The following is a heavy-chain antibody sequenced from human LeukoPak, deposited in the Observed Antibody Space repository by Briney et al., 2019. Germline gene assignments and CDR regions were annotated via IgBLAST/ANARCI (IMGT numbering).Heavy chain of an antibody. J-gene: IGHJ4*02. Sequence: SETLSLTCTVSGASISSYYWSWIRQPAGKGLEWIGRIYGRGNTNYNPSLKSRVSMSADTSKNQFSLRLNSVTAADTAVYYCARYGGSGDTRGYFDYWGQGTPVTVSS. CDR2: IYGRGNT. CDR1: GASISSYY. V-gene: IGHV4-4*07. CDR3: ARYGGSGDTRGYFDY. D-gene: IGHD2-21*02.